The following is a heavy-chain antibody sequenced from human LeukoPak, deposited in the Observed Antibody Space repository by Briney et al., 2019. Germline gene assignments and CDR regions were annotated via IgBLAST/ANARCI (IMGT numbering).Heavy chain of an antibody. CDR1: GFRFRDYA. Sequence: HPGGSLRLSCEVSGFRFRDYAMTWVRQAAGKGLEWVSGISGSGGDTYYADSVRGRFTISRDNSKSTLYLQIKSLRAEDTAVYYCAKDTQIAPRPTYFHYWGQGTLVTVSS. D-gene: IGHD6-6*01. V-gene: IGHV3-23*01. CDR2: ISGSGGDT. CDR3: AKDTQIAPRPTYFHY. J-gene: IGHJ4*02.